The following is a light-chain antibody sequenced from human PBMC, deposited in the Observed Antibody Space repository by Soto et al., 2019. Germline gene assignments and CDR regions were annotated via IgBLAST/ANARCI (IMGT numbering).Light chain of an antibody. CDR3: QNSNSALSRT. J-gene: IGKJ1*01. CDR2: GAS. CDR1: QGIANF. V-gene: IGKV1-27*01. Sequence: DIQMTQSPSSLSASVGDRVTITCRASQGIANFLAWYQQKPGKVPKLLIYGASTLHSGVPSRFSGSGFGTDFTHTISSLQPEDAATYYWQNSNSALSRTIGQGTKVEIK.